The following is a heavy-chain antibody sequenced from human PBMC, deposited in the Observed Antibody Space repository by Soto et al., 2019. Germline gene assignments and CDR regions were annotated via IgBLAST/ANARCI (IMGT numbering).Heavy chain of an antibody. CDR1: GFTFDDYA. CDR2: ISWNSGSI. Sequence: PGGSLRLSCAASGFTFDDYAMHWVRQAPGKGLEWVSGISWNSGSIGYADSVKGRFTISRDNAKNSLYLQMNSLRAEDTALYYCAKDMGTYYDFWSGYYNYFDYWGQGTLVTVSS. D-gene: IGHD3-3*01. CDR3: AKDMGTYYDFWSGYYNYFDY. V-gene: IGHV3-9*01. J-gene: IGHJ4*02.